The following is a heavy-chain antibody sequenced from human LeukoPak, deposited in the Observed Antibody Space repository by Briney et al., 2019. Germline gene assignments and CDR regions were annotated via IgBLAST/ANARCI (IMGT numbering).Heavy chain of an antibody. D-gene: IGHD6-19*01. J-gene: IGHJ4*02. CDR3: ARRIAVAGTPLDY. Sequence: ASVTVSFKASGYTFTGYYMHWVRQAPGQGLEWMGWINPNSGGTNYAQKFQGRVTMTRDTSISTAYMELSRLRSDDTAVYYCARRIAVAGTPLDYWGQGTLVTVSS. CDR2: INPNSGGT. CDR1: GYTFTGYY. V-gene: IGHV1-2*02.